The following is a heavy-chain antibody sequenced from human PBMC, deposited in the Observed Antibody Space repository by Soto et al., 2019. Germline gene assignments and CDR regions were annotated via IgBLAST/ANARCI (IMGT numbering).Heavy chain of an antibody. CDR2: IDPADSYT. J-gene: IGHJ6*02. CDR3: TTARSFLDYYGMDV. Sequence: GESLKISCKGSGYRFSSYWITWVRQTPEKGLEWMGRIDPADSYTNYSPSFQGHVTISADKAIDTAYLQWSSLKTEDTAVYYCTTARSFLDYYGMDVWGQGTTVTVSS. V-gene: IGHV5-10-1*01. D-gene: IGHD3-10*01. CDR1: GYRFSSYW.